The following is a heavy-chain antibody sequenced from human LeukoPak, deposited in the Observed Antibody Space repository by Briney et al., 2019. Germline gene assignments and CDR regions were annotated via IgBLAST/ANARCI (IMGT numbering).Heavy chain of an antibody. CDR1: GGTFSSYA. J-gene: IGHJ6*03. V-gene: IGHV1-69*13. D-gene: IGHD4-23*01. CDR3: ARVRTTVVTPGYYYYMDV. Sequence: SVKVSCKASGGTFSSYAISWVRQAPGQGLEWMGGIIPTFGTANYAQKFQGRVTITADESTSTAYMELSSLRSEDTAVYYCARVRTTVVTPGYYYYMDVWGKGTTVTVSS. CDR2: IIPTFGTA.